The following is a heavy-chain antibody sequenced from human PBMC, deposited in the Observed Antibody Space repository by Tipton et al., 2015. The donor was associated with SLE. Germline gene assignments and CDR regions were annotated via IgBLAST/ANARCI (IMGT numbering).Heavy chain of an antibody. CDR1: GGSISSHS. D-gene: IGHD2-15*01. J-gene: IGHJ2*01. Sequence: TLSLTCTVSGGSISSHSWSWIRQPPGKGLEWIGYIYYSGSTNYSPSLKSRVTISVDTSKNQFSLKLSSVTAADTALYYCAREDNYYWYFDLWGRGTLVTVSS. V-gene: IGHV4-59*08. CDR2: IYYSGST. CDR3: AREDNYYWYFDL.